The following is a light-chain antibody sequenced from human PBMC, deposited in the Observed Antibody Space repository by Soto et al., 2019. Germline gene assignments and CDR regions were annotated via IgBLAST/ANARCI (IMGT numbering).Light chain of an antibody. Sequence: DIQVTQSPSSLSASVGDRVTITCRASQSITTFLNWYQQKPGNAPKLLIYAASSLQTRVPSRFSGSGSRRDFTLTISSLQREDFAPYYCQQAYGAPPTFGQGTKVESK. CDR3: QQAYGAPPT. CDR1: QSITTF. V-gene: IGKV1-39*01. J-gene: IGKJ1*01. CDR2: AAS.